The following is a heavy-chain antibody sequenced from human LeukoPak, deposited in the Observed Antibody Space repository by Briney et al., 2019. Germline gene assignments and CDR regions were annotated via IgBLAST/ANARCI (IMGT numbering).Heavy chain of an antibody. J-gene: IGHJ3*02. CDR1: EFTFSSYT. CDR3: ARGVRIATMIVVITHDAFDI. D-gene: IGHD3-22*01. CDR2: ISSSSTTI. Sequence: GGSLRLSCAASEFTFSSYTMNWVRQAPGKGLEWVSLISSSSTTIYYADSVKGRFTISRDNAKNSLYLQMNSLRDEDTAVYYCARGVRIATMIVVITHDAFDIWGQGTMVTVSS. V-gene: IGHV3-48*02.